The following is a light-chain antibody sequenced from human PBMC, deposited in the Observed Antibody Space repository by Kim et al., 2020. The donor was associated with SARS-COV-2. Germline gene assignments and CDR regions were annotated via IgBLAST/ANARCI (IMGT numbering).Light chain of an antibody. V-gene: IGLV3-19*01. CDR1: SLRSYY. CDR2: GKN. J-gene: IGLJ2*01. Sequence: SSELTQDPAVSVALGQTVRITCQGDSLRSYYASWYQQKPGQAPVLVLYGKNNPPSGIPDRFSGSSSGNTASSTITGAQAEDEADYYCNSRDSSGNQVFGG. CDR3: NSRDSSGNQV.